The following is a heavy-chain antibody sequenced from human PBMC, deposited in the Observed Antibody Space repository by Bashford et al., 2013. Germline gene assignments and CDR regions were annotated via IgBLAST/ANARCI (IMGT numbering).Heavy chain of an antibody. CDR1: GYTFTNYG. CDR3: ARGSGVRATTNSPFNY. J-gene: IGHJ4*02. D-gene: IGHD1-26*01. CDR2: IIAYSDDT. Sequence: VASVKVSCKASGYTFTNYGISWVRQAPGQGLEWMGWIIAYSDDTNYALKLQGRVTMTRDTSISTAYMELTRLTSDDTAIYFCARGSGVRATTNSPFNYWGQGTLVTVSS. V-gene: IGHV1-18*01.